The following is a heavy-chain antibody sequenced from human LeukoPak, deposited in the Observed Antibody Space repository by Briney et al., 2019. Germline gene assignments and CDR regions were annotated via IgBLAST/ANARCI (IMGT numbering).Heavy chain of an antibody. J-gene: IGHJ3*01. CDR3: ARVSCSSTSCPRRDALDV. CDR1: GGSISSYY. D-gene: IGHD2-2*01. Sequence: SETLSLTCTVSGGSISSYYWSWIRQSAGKGLEWIGRIYTSGSTNYNPSLKSRVTISVDTSKNQFSLNLSSVTTADTAVYYCARVSCSSTSCPRRDALDVWGQGTMVTVSS. V-gene: IGHV4-4*07. CDR2: IYTSGST.